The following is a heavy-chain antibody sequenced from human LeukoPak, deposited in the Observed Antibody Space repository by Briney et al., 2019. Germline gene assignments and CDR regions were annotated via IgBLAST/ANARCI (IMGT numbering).Heavy chain of an antibody. V-gene: IGHV3-20*04. D-gene: IGHD3-10*02. CDR1: GFTFDDYG. CDR3: AELGITMIGGV. J-gene: IGHJ6*04. CDR2: INWNSGST. Sequence: PGGSLRLSCAASGFTFDDYGMSWVRQAPGKGLGWVSGINWNSGSTGYANSVKGRFTISRDNAKNSLYLQMNSLRAEDTAVYYCAELGITMIGGVWGKGTTVTISS.